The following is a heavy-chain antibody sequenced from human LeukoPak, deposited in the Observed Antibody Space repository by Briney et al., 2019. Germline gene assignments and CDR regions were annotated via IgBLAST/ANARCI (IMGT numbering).Heavy chain of an antibody. CDR1: GFTFSSYW. D-gene: IGHD3-3*01. CDR3: ARDLWDFWSGFDY. Sequence: GGSLRLSCAASGFTFSSYWMTWVRQAPGKGLEWVSYISSSGSTIYYADSVKGRFTISRDNAKNSLYLQMNSLRAEDTAVYYCARDLWDFWSGFDYWGQGTLVTVSS. J-gene: IGHJ4*02. V-gene: IGHV3-48*03. CDR2: ISSSGSTI.